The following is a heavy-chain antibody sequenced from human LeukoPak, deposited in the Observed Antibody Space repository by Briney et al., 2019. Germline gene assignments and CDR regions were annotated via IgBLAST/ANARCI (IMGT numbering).Heavy chain of an antibody. D-gene: IGHD6-6*01. CDR3: ASLFLCYGCSSSSHSFNI. J-gene: IGHJ3*02. CDR1: GFTFSSYW. Sequence: GGSLRLSCEASGFTFSSYWMHWVRQAPGKGLGWVSRINSDGSRTTYADSVKGRFTFSRDNARNTLYLQMNSLRAEDTAVYYCASLFLCYGCSSSSHSFNIWGQGTMVTVSS. V-gene: IGHV3-74*01. CDR2: INSDGSRT.